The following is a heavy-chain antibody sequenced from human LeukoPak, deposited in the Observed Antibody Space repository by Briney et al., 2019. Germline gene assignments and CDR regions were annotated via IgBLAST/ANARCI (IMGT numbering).Heavy chain of an antibody. CDR3: ARGWLLICHFDY. CDR2: ISSSGSTI. Sequence: PGGSLRLSCAASGFTFSSYEMNWVRQAPGKGLECVSYISSSGSTIYSADSVKGRFTISRDNAKNSLYLQMNSLRAEDTAVYYCARGWLLICHFDYWGQGTLVTVSS. D-gene: IGHD3-22*01. J-gene: IGHJ4*02. V-gene: IGHV3-48*03. CDR1: GFTFSSYE.